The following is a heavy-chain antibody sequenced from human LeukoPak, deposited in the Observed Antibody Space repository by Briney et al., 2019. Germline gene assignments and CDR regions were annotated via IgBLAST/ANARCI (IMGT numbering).Heavy chain of an antibody. V-gene: IGHV3-23*01. D-gene: IGHD3-16*02. J-gene: IGHJ4*02. CDR2: ISGSGYTK. CDR1: GFTFSSYA. CDR3: AATFGGIIVNTYIDN. Sequence: GGSLRLPCAASGFTFSSYAMSWVRQAPGKGLEWVSDISGSGYTKYYADAVKGRFTISRDNSQNTLYLQMNSLRAEDTAVYSCAATFGGIIVNTYIDNWGQGTLVTVSS.